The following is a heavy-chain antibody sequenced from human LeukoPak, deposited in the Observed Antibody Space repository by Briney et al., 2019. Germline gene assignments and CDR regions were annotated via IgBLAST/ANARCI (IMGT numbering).Heavy chain of an antibody. CDR3: AKTLFTSYGDYLLGD. V-gene: IGHV3-30*02. J-gene: IGHJ4*02. CDR1: GFTFSSYG. Sequence: GGSPRLSCAASGFTFSSYGMHWVRQAPGKGLEWVAFIRSDGSNKYYADSVKGRFTISRDSFENSLYLQMNSLRADDTAVYYCAKTLFTSYGDYLLGDWGQGTLVTVSS. D-gene: IGHD4-17*01. CDR2: IRSDGSNK.